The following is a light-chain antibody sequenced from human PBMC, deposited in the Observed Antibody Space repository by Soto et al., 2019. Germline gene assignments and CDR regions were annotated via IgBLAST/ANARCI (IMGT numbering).Light chain of an antibody. J-gene: IGKJ5*01. Sequence: DIQMTQSPSSLSASVGDRVTITCRASQGISNYLAWYQQKPGKVPKLLIYAASTLQSGVPSRFSGSGSGTEFTLTISSLQSEDFAVYYCQQYSSWPPITFGQGTRLEIK. CDR3: QQYSSWPPIT. V-gene: IGKV1-27*01. CDR2: AAS. CDR1: QGISNY.